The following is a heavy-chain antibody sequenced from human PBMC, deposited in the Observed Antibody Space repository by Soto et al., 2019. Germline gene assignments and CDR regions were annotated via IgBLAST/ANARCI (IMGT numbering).Heavy chain of an antibody. V-gene: IGHV1-2*04. CDR2: INPGSGDT. D-gene: IGHD2-21*01. Sequence: GASVKVCGEASGYTFTDHFVHWVRQAPGQGLEWMGWINPGSGDTTYAQKFQDWVTMTGDTSISTAYMELNRLRSDDTAVFYCARAEYGGADFDYWGQGTLVTVSS. CDR3: ARAEYGGADFDY. J-gene: IGHJ4*02. CDR1: GYTFTDHF.